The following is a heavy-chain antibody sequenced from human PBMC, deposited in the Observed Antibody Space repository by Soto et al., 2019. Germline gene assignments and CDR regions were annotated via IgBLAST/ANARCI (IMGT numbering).Heavy chain of an antibody. CDR3: ARDSGPNAKLYYDIGAFDI. Sequence: QVQLVQSGAEVKKPGASVKVSCKASGYTFTSYGISWVRQAPGQGLEWMGWISAYNGNTNDAQKLQGRVTMTTDTSTSTAYMELRSLRSDDTAVYYCARDSGPNAKLYYDIGAFDIWGQVTMVTVSS. D-gene: IGHD3-22*01. CDR2: ISAYNGNT. CDR1: GYTFTSYG. V-gene: IGHV1-18*01. J-gene: IGHJ3*02.